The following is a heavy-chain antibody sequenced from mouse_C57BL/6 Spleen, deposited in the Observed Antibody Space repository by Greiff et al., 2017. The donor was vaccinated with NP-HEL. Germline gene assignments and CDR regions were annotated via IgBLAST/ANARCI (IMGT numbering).Heavy chain of an antibody. Sequence: EVNVVESGGGLVKPGGSLKLSCAASGFTFSDYGMHWVRQAPEKGLEWVAYISSGSSTIYYADTVKGRFTISRDNAKNTLFLQMSSLRSEDTAMYYCARRYYGSNWYFDVWGTGTTVTVSS. CDR3: ARRYYGSNWYFDV. V-gene: IGHV5-17*01. D-gene: IGHD1-1*01. CDR1: GFTFSDYG. J-gene: IGHJ1*03. CDR2: ISSGSSTI.